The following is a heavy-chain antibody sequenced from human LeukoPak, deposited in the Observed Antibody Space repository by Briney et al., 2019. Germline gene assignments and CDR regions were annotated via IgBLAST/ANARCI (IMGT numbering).Heavy chain of an antibody. Sequence: SVKVSCKASGGTFSSYAISWVRQAPGQGLEWLRGIIPIFGTANYAQTFQGRVTITTDESTSTAYMELSSLRSEDTAVYYCARGTYYYDSSGYIYAFDIWGQGTMVTVSS. CDR3: ARGTYYYDSSGYIYAFDI. CDR2: IIPIFGTA. CDR1: GGTFSSYA. V-gene: IGHV1-69*05. J-gene: IGHJ3*02. D-gene: IGHD3-22*01.